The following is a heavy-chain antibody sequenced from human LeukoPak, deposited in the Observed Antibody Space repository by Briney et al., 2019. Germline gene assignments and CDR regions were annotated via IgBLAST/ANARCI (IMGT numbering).Heavy chain of an antibody. CDR2: INHSGST. J-gene: IGHJ4*02. Sequence: SETLSLTCAVYGGSFSGYYCTWIRQPPGKGLEWIGDINHSGSTNYNPSLKSRVTISVDTSKNQFSLKLSSVTAADTAVYYCARVGGGWYYFDYWGQGTLVTVSS. D-gene: IGHD6-19*01. V-gene: IGHV4-34*01. CDR1: GGSFSGYY. CDR3: ARVGGGWYYFDY.